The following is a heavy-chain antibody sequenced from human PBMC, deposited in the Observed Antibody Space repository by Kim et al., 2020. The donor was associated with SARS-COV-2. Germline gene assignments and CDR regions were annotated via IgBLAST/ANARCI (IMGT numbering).Heavy chain of an antibody. V-gene: IGHV3-11*01. Sequence: GGSLRLSCAASGFTFSDYYMSWIRQAPGKGLEWVSYISTGGSTIYYADSVKGRFTISRDNAKNSLYLQISSLRAEDTAVYYCARDLTYCDSSGDYPLRNGAFDIWGQGTMVTVSS. J-gene: IGHJ3*02. D-gene: IGHD3-22*01. CDR1: GFTFSDYY. CDR2: ISTGGSTI. CDR3: ARDLTYCDSSGDYPLRNGAFDI.